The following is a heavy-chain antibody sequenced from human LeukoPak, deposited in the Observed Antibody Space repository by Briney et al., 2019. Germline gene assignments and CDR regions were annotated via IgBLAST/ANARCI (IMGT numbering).Heavy chain of an antibody. D-gene: IGHD3-10*01. J-gene: IGHJ4*02. CDR3: AKDFGGAGSYHCPFDY. CDR1: GFTVSSNS. Sequence: GGSLRLSCTVSGFTVSSNSMSWVRQTPGEGLERVSFVYSDNTHYSNSVKGRFTISRDNSKNTLYLQMNSLRAEDTAVYYCAKDFGGAGSYHCPFDYWGQGTLVTVSS. V-gene: IGHV3-53*01. CDR2: VYSDNT.